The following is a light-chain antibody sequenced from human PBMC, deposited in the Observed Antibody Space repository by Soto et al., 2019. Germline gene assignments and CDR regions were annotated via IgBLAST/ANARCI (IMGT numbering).Light chain of an antibody. V-gene: IGKV1-33*01. CDR3: QQYDSSPRT. CDR1: QDISNY. J-gene: IGKJ1*01. CDR2: DAS. Sequence: DIQMTQSPSSLSASVGDRVTITCQASQDISNYLNWYQQKPGKAPKLLIYDASNSETGVPSRFSGSGSGTDFTLTINRLEPEDFAVYYCQQYDSSPRTFGQGTKVDIK.